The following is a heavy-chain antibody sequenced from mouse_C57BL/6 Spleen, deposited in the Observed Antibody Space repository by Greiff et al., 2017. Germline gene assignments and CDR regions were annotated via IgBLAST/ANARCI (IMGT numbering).Heavy chain of an antibody. D-gene: IGHD2-5*01. Sequence: EVQRVESGGGLVKPGGSLKLSCAASGFTFSDYGMHWVRQAPEKGLEWVAYISSGSSTIYYADTVKGRFTISRDNAKNTLFLQMTSLRSEDTAMYYCASATIVTRYFDVWGTGTTVTVSS. J-gene: IGHJ1*03. CDR3: ASATIVTRYFDV. V-gene: IGHV5-17*01. CDR2: ISSGSSTI. CDR1: GFTFSDYG.